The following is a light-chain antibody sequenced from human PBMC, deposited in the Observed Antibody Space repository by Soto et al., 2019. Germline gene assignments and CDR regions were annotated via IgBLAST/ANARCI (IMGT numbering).Light chain of an antibody. CDR1: ESISXY. CDR3: QQTFSNLLS. J-gene: IGKJ4*01. CDR2: SAS. Sequence: IQLTQSPSSLSASVGDRVTIACRASESISXYLNWYQHKPGEAPKVLVYSASTLRGGVPSRFSGTGSGTEFTLTISSLQPEDVATYXCQQTFSNLLSFGGGTKVEIK. V-gene: IGKV1-39*01.